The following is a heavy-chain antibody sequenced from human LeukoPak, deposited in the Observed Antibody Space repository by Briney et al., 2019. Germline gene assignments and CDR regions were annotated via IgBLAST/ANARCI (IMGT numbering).Heavy chain of an antibody. J-gene: IGHJ5*02. Sequence: GASVKVSCKASGYTFTGYYMHWVRQAPGQGLEWMGWINPNSGGTNYAQKFQGRVTMTRDTSISTAYMELSRLRSDDTAVYYCASVGSYYDFWSGSPLGGFDPWGQGTLVTVSS. D-gene: IGHD3-3*01. CDR3: ASVGSYYDFWSGSPLGGFDP. CDR1: GYTFTGYY. CDR2: INPNSGGT. V-gene: IGHV1-2*02.